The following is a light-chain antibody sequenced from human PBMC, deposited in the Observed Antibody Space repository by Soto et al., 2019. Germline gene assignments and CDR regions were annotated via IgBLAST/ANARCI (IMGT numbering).Light chain of an antibody. V-gene: IGKV3-11*01. CDR2: DVS. CDR3: QQRRNWPLT. CDR1: QSVDSY. J-gene: IGKJ4*01. Sequence: EIVLTQSPATLSLSPGERATLSCRASQSVDSYLTWYQQKPGQAPRLLIYDVSKRATGIPVRFSGSGSGTDFTLNISSLEAEDVAVYYCQQRRNWPLTFGGGTKVEIK.